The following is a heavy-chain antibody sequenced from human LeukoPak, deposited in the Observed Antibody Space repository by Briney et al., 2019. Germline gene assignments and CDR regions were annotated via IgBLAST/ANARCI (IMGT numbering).Heavy chain of an antibody. V-gene: IGHV4-39*01. CDR3: ARRGSSGHYMDV. Sequence: SETLSLTCTVSGGSISSSSYNWGCIRHPPGKGLEWIGNIHYSGSTYYNPSLESRVTISVDTSKNQFSLKLNSVTVADTAVYYCARRGSSGHYMDVWGKGTTVTVSS. J-gene: IGHJ6*03. D-gene: IGHD6-19*01. CDR1: GGSISSSSYN. CDR2: IHYSGST.